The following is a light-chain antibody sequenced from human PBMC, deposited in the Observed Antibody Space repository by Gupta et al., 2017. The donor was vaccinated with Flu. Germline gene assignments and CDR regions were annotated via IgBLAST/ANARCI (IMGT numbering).Light chain of an antibody. Sequence: DIQMTQSPSTLSASVGDKVTISCRASQSINSWLAWYQQKPGTAPKFLIYKASRVVSAVPSRFSGSGSATDFTLTISSLQPDDYATYYCQHDATSPITFGGGTKVEIK. J-gene: IGKJ4*01. CDR1: QSINSW. CDR3: QHDATSPIT. CDR2: KAS. V-gene: IGKV1-5*03.